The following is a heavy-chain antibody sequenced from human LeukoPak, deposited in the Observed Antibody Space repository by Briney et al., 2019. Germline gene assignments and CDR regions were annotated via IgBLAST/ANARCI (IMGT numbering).Heavy chain of an antibody. CDR3: ARDRDYYDFWSGLAR. V-gene: IGHV3-33*08. D-gene: IGHD3-3*01. Sequence: PGGSLRLSCAASGFTFSSYGMHWVRQAPGKGLEWVAVIWYDGSNKYYADSVKGRFTISRDNSKNTLYLQMNSLRAEDTAVYYCARDRDYYDFWSGLARWGQGTLVTVSS. CDR1: GFTFSSYG. CDR2: IWYDGSNK. J-gene: IGHJ4*02.